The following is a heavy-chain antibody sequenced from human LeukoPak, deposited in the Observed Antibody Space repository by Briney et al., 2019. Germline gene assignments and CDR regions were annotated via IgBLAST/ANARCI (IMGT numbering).Heavy chain of an antibody. V-gene: IGHV1-58*01. J-gene: IGHJ3*01. Sequence: TSVKVSCKASGFTFTSSAVLGVRQARGQRLEWIGWIVVGSGNTNYEQKSQETVNIIRELSTSLVYMELRSLRSEDPAVYYCAAEAADFYDSRNAFDVWGQGTMVTVSS. CDR2: IVVGSGNT. CDR1: GFTFTSSA. D-gene: IGHD3-22*01. CDR3: AAEAADFYDSRNAFDV.